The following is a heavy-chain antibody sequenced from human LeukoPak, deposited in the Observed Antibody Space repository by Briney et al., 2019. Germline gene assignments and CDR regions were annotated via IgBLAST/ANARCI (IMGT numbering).Heavy chain of an antibody. V-gene: IGHV4-61*02. D-gene: IGHD5-18*01. CDR3: ARHLDTAMDLDY. Sequence: PSQTLSLTCTVSGGSISSGSYYWSWIRQPAGKGLAWIGRIYTSGSTNYNPSLKSRVTISVDTSKNQFSLKLSSVTAADTAVYYCARHLDTAMDLDYWGQGTLVTVSS. CDR1: GGSISSGSYY. J-gene: IGHJ4*02. CDR2: IYTSGST.